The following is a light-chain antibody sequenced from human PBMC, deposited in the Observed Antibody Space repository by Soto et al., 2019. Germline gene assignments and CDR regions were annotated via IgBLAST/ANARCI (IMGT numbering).Light chain of an antibody. CDR1: QGISSS. V-gene: IGKV1-13*02. J-gene: IGKJ1*01. CDR3: QQFKSYSRT. CDR2: VAS. Sequence: AIQLTQSPSSLSASVGDRVTITCRASQGISSSLAWYQQKPGKAPKLLIYVASTLHTGVPSRFSGSGSGTDFTLIISSLQPEDFATYYCQQFKSYSRTLGQGTKVEIK.